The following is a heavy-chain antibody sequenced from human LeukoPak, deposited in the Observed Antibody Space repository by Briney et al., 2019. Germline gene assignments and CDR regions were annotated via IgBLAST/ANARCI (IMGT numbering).Heavy chain of an antibody. CDR3: AKDWHFDL. Sequence: GGSLRLSCVASGFTFSSDAMTWVRQAPGKGLEWVAGIIGGSGASTYYADSAKGRFTVSRDNSRNTVYLQMNRLRAEDTALYYCAKDWHFDLWGRGTLVTASS. CDR2: IIGGSGAST. V-gene: IGHV3-23*01. J-gene: IGHJ2*01. CDR1: GFTFSSDA.